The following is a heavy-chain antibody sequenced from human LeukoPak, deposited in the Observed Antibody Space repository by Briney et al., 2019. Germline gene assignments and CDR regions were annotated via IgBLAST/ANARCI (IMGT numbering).Heavy chain of an antibody. J-gene: IGHJ6*02. V-gene: IGHV1-18*04. CDR1: GYTFTSYY. CDR3: ARERNYYDAHYGMDV. D-gene: IGHD3-22*01. CDR2: ISVHNGNT. Sequence: ASVKVSCKASGYTFTSYYMHWVRQAPGQGLEWMARISVHNGNTEYAQKVQGRVTMTTDTSSSTVYMELRSLRSDDTAVYYCARERNYYDAHYGMDVWGQGTTVTVSS.